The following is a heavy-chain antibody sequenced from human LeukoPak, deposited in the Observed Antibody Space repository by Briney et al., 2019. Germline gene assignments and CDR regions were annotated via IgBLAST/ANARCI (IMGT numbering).Heavy chain of an antibody. J-gene: IGHJ6*02. Sequence: GGSRELSCAASGFTFSSYWMHWGRQAPGKEPVWVSLIKSDGSSTSYADSVKGRFTISRDNAKNTLYLQMDSLRAEDTAVYFCTRDRSYTMDVWGQGTTVTVSS. CDR2: IKSDGSST. CDR3: TRDRSYTMDV. V-gene: IGHV3-74*01. D-gene: IGHD4-11*01. CDR1: GFTFSSYW.